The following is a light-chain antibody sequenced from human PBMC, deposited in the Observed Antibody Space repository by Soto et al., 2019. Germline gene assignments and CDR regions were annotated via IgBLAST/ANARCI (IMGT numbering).Light chain of an antibody. Sequence: EIVMTQSPATLSVSPGERATISCRASQRLSSNLAWYQQKPGQDPRLLIYGVSNRATGVPARFSVSGSGTEFTLTISSLQAEDSAVYYCQQYGSSPPSTFGQGTKVEIK. CDR2: GVS. V-gene: IGKV3-15*01. CDR3: QQYGSSPPST. J-gene: IGKJ1*01. CDR1: QRLSSN.